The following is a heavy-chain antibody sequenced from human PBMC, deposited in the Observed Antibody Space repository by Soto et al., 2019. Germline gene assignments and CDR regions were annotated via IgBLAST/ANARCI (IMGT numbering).Heavy chain of an antibody. CDR1: GFTFSSYV. V-gene: IGHV3-33*01. Sequence: QVQLVESGGGVVQPGRSLRLSCAASGFTFSSYVMHCVRQAPGKGLEWVAVIWYDGSNKYYADSVKGRFTISRDNSKNTLYLQMNSLRAEDTAVYYCARGAAYSSSWFHYYYYMDVWGKGTTVTVSS. J-gene: IGHJ6*03. CDR3: ARGAAYSSSWFHYYYYMDV. CDR2: IWYDGSNK. D-gene: IGHD6-13*01.